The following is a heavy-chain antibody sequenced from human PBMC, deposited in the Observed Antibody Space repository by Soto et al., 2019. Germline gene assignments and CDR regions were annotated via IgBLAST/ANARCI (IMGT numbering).Heavy chain of an antibody. D-gene: IGHD4-17*01. CDR3: ARSTVTRKYYFDY. J-gene: IGHJ4*02. CDR1: GFTFSSYA. V-gene: IGHV3-23*01. Sequence: GGSLRLSCAASGFTFSSYAMGWVRQAPGKGLEWVSVISGSGGSTYYADSVKGGFTISRDNSENTLYLQMNSLRPEDTAVYYCARSTVTRKYYFDYWGQGTLVTVSS. CDR2: ISGSGGST.